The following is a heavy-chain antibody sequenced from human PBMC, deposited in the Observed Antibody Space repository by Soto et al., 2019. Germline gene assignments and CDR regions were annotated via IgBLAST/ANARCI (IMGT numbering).Heavy chain of an antibody. D-gene: IGHD2-15*01. V-gene: IGHV1-69*13. CDR2: IIPIFGTA. J-gene: IGHJ5*02. CDR1: GGTFSSYA. Sequence: TVKVSCKASGGTFSSYAISWVRQAPGQGLEWMGGIIPIFGTANYAQKFQGRVTITADESTSTAYMELSMLSSEDTAVYYCARGFCGGGSCYLFNWFAPGGQGPLVTVSS. CDR3: ARGFCGGGSCYLFNWFAP.